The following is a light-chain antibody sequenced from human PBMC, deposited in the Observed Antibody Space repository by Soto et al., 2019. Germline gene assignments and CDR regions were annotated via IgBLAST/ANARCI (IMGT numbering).Light chain of an antibody. CDR2: DVA. CDR3: DSYTFSSTYV. V-gene: IGLV2-14*03. CDR1: SSDVGAYNY. J-gene: IGLJ1*01. Sequence: QSVLTQPASVSGSPGQSITISCTGTSSDVGAYNYVSWYQQHPGKAPKLIIFDVANRPSGVSNRFSGSKSGNTASLTISGLQGEDEADYYCDSYTFSSTYVFGPGPRSP.